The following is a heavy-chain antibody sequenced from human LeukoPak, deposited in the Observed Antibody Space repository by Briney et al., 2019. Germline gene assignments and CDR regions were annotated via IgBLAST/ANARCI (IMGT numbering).Heavy chain of an antibody. Sequence: KTSETLPHTCSVSGVSQRRHQWIMLRQPPGKGLEWIGYIYYSGSTNYNPSLKSRVTISVDTSKNQFSLKLSSLPAADTAVYYCARYLVSEMPTNSGYIDYWGQGTLVTVSS. CDR3: ARYLVSEMPTNSGYIDY. CDR1: GVSQRRHQ. V-gene: IGHV4-59*11. D-gene: IGHD5-24*01. J-gene: IGHJ4*02. CDR2: IYYSGST.